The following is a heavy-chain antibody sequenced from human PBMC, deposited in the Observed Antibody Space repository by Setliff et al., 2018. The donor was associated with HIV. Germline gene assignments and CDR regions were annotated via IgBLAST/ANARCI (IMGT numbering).Heavy chain of an antibody. CDR2: INQVESEK. Sequence: GGSLRLSCAASGFTFSSFWMSWVRQAPGKGLEWVANINQVESEKYYGGTSAFAASVKGRFTISRDDTRGIAYLQMNSLQTEDTGVYYCARDDSGCNYGGRGMDVWGQGTTVTVSS. CDR1: GFTFSSFW. CDR3: ARDDSGCNYGGRGMDV. J-gene: IGHJ6*02. V-gene: IGHV3-49*04. D-gene: IGHD4-17*01.